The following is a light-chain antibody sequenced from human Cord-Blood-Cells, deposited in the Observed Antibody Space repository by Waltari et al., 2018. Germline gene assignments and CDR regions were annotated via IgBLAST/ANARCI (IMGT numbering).Light chain of an antibody. Sequence: DIVMTQSPLSLPVTPGEPASISCRSSQSLLHSNGYNYLDWYLQKPGQSPQLLLSLGYNRASGVPDRFRGSGSGTDFTLKISRVEAEDVGVYYCMQALQTLTQLTFGGGTKVEIK. J-gene: IGKJ4*01. V-gene: IGKV2-28*01. CDR1: QSLLHSNGYNY. CDR2: LGY. CDR3: MQALQTLTQLT.